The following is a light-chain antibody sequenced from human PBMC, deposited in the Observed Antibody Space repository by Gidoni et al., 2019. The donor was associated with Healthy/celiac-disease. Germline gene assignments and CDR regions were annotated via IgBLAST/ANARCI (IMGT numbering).Light chain of an antibody. CDR3: QQYGSSWT. J-gene: IGKJ1*01. CDR1: QSVSSSY. V-gene: IGKV3-20*01. Sequence: EIVLTQSPGTLSLSPGERATLSCRASQSVSSSYLAWYQQKPGQAPRLLIYGASSRATGIPARFSGSGSGTDFTLTISRLEPEDFAVYYCQQYGSSWTFXQXTKVEIK. CDR2: GAS.